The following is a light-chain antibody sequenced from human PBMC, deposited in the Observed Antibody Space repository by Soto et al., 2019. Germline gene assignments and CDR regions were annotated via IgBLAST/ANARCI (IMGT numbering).Light chain of an antibody. J-gene: IGKJ2*01. V-gene: IGKV1-5*03. CDR2: QAS. CDR1: QSVSSW. CDR3: LQDYNYPYT. Sequence: DIQMTQSPSTLSASVGDRVTITCRASQSVSSWLAWFQQKPGKAPKLLIHQASTLQSGVPSRFSGSGSGTEFTLNISSLQPDDFATYYCLQDYNYPYTFGQGTK.